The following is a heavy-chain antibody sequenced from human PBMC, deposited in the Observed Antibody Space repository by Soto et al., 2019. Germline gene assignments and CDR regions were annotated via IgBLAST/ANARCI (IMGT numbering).Heavy chain of an antibody. CDR2: IYYSGST. D-gene: IGHD3-10*01. V-gene: IGHV4-59*01. J-gene: IGHJ4*02. Sequence: SETLSLTCTVSGGSISSYYWSWIRQPPGKGLEWIGYIYYSGSTNYNPSLKSRVTTSVDTSKNQFSLKLSSVTAADTAVYYCARGAGSPFDYWGQGTLVTVSS. CDR3: ARGAGSPFDY. CDR1: GGSISSYY.